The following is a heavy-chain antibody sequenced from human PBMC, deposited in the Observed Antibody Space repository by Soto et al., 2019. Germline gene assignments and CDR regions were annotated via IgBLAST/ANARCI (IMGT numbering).Heavy chain of an antibody. V-gene: IGHV3-23*01. J-gene: IGHJ6*02. CDR1: GFAFSSSA. CDR3: ERYTYYAFWSGRLFQHYGMDV. CDR2: ISGSGGST. D-gene: IGHD3-3*01. Sequence: SGGSLRLAGAAGGFAFSSSAMRWVLQAPGNGLEWVSAISGSGGSTYYADSVKGRFTISRDNSKNTLYLQMNSLRAEDTAVYYCERYTYYAFWSGRLFQHYGMDVCGQGTTVPVSS.